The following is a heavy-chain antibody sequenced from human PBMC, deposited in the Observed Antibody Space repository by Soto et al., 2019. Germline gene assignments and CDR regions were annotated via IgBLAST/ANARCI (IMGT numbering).Heavy chain of an antibody. J-gene: IGHJ6*03. Sequence: QLVQSGAEVKKPGASVKVSCKASGYSFSSYGIIWVRQAPGQGLEWMGWIRPYNGDTNSAQKLQGRVTMTTDTSTSTAYMALRSLRSDDTAVYYCARRAEDLYYYCMDVWGKGTTVTVSS. CDR2: IRPYNGDT. CDR1: GYSFSSYG. D-gene: IGHD1-26*01. CDR3: ARRAEDLYYYCMDV. V-gene: IGHV1-18*01.